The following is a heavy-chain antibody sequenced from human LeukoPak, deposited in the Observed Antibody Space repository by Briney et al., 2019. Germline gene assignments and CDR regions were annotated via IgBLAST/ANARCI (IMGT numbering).Heavy chain of an antibody. Sequence: PSETLSLTCTVSGGSISSSSYYWGWIRQPPGKGLEWIGSIYYSGSTYYNPSLKSRVTMSVDTSKNQFSLKLSSVTAADTAVYYCATPEPLPDYWGQGTLVTVSS. CDR1: GGSISSSSYY. CDR3: ATPEPLPDY. CDR2: IYYSGST. V-gene: IGHV4-39*01. J-gene: IGHJ4*02.